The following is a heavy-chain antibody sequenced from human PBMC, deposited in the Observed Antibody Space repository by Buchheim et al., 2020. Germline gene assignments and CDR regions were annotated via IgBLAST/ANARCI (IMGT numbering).Heavy chain of an antibody. D-gene: IGHD3-9*01. V-gene: IGHV3-30*18. CDR2: ISYDGSNK. Sequence: QVQLVESGGGVVQPGRSLRLSCAASGFTFSSYGMHWVRQAPGKGLEWVAVISYDGSNKYYADSVKGRFTISRDNSKNTLYLQMNSLRAEGTAVYYCAKDLEILTGYYPDYWGQGTL. CDR3: AKDLEILTGYYPDY. J-gene: IGHJ4*02. CDR1: GFTFSSYG.